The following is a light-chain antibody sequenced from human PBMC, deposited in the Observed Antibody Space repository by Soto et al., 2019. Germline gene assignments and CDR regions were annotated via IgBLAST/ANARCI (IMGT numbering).Light chain of an antibody. CDR2: AAS. Sequence: SPSPGYMSASVGGAVNITCRATQTISTNLNWYQHKPGKAPNLLIYAASSLQSGVPSRFSGSGSGTDFTLTISSLQPEDFATYYCQQSKNSPHTFGQGTRLEIK. CDR1: QTISTN. CDR3: QQSKNSPHT. J-gene: IGKJ5*01. V-gene: IGKV1-39*01.